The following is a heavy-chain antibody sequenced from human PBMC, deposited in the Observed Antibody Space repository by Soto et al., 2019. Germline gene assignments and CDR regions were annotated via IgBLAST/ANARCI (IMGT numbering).Heavy chain of an antibody. CDR3: AKDERYYGSGRPFDY. D-gene: IGHD3-10*01. CDR1: GFTFSSYA. J-gene: IGHJ4*02. CDR2: ISGSGGST. V-gene: IGHV3-23*01. Sequence: EVQLLESGGGLVQPGGSLRLSCAASGFTFSSYAMSWVRQAPGKGLEWVSAISGSGGSTYYADSVKGRFTISRDNSKNTLYLQMNRLRAEDTAVYYCAKDERYYGSGRPFDYWGQGTLVTVSS.